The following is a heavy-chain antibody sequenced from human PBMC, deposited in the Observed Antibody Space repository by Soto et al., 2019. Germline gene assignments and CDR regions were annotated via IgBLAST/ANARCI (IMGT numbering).Heavy chain of an antibody. CDR3: ARRGRYCSGGSCYLPNWFDP. CDR2: IDPSDSYT. V-gene: IGHV5-10-1*01. D-gene: IGHD2-15*01. CDR1: GYSFTNYW. J-gene: IGHJ5*02. Sequence: EESRKVSCKGSGYSFTNYWISWVRQMPGKGLEWMGRIDPSDSYTNYSPSFQGHVTISADKSISTAYLQWSSLKASDTAMYYCARRGRYCSGGSCYLPNWFDPWGQGTLVTVSS.